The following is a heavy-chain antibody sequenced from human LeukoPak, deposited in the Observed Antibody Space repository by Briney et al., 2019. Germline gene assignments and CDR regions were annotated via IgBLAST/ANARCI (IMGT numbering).Heavy chain of an antibody. CDR3: ARDSVPWYCSGGSCYNWFDP. Sequence: ASVKVSCKASGYTFTGYYMHWVRQAPGQGLEWMGWINPNSGGTNYAQKFQGRVTMTRDTSISTAYMELGRLRSDDTAVYYCARDSVPWYCSGGSCYNWFDPWGQGTLVTVSS. D-gene: IGHD2-15*01. CDR2: INPNSGGT. V-gene: IGHV1-2*02. J-gene: IGHJ5*02. CDR1: GYTFTGYY.